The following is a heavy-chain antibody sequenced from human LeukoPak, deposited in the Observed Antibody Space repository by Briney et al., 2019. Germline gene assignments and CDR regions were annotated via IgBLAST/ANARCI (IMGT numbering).Heavy chain of an antibody. CDR3: TTDQPYYLY. D-gene: IGHD3-10*01. CDR2: IKSKTDGSTT. CDR1: GFSFSNAW. V-gene: IGHV3-15*01. J-gene: IGHJ4*02. Sequence: GGSLRLSWAASGFSFSNAWMSWVRQAPGRGLEWVGRIKSKTDGSTTDYAAPVKGRFTISRDDSKNTLYLQMNSLKTADTAVYYCTTDQPYYLYWGQGTLVTVSS.